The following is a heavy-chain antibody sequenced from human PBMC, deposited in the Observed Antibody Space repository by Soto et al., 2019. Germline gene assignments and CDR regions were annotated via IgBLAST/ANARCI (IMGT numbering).Heavy chain of an antibody. Sequence: EVQLVESGGGLVQPGGSLRLSCAASGFTFSSYWMHWVRQAPGKGLVWVSRINSDGSRTSYADSVKGRFTISRDNAKNTLYLQMNSLRSEDTAVYYCASPSYYDFWSGYYTDYYYMDVWGKGTTVTVSS. V-gene: IGHV3-74*01. J-gene: IGHJ6*03. CDR1: GFTFSSYW. D-gene: IGHD3-3*01. CDR3: ASPSYYDFWSGYYTDYYYMDV. CDR2: INSDGSRT.